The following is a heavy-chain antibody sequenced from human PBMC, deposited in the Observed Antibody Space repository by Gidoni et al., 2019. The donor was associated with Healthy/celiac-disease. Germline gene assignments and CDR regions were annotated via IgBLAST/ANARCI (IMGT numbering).Heavy chain of an antibody. Sequence: EVQLVESGGGLVKPGGSLRLSCASSGFHFSNAWFSWVRQAPGKGLEWVGRIKSKTDGGTTDYAAPVKGRFTISRDDSKNTLYLQMNSLKTEDTAVYYCTTDYDYDFWSGYAPFDYWGQGTLVTVSS. V-gene: IGHV3-15*01. CDR1: GFHFSNAW. J-gene: IGHJ4*02. D-gene: IGHD3-3*01. CDR2: IKSKTDGGTT. CDR3: TTDYDYDFWSGYAPFDY.